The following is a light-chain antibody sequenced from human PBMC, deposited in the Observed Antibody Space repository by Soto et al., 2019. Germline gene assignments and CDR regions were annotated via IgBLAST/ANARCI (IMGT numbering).Light chain of an antibody. CDR3: QQRGNWPFT. V-gene: IGKV3-11*01. Sequence: EIVLTQSPATLSLSPGEGVTLSCRASQSINNWLAWYQQKPGQAPRLLIYAASNRATGIPARFSGSGSGTDFTLTISSLEPEDFAVYYCQQRGNWPFTFGGGTKVYIK. J-gene: IGKJ4*01. CDR2: AAS. CDR1: QSINNW.